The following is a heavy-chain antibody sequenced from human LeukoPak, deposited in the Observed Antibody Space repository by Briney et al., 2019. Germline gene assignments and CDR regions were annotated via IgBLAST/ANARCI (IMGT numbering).Heavy chain of an antibody. J-gene: IGHJ6*03. D-gene: IGHD3/OR15-3a*01. Sequence: PPQTLSLTCTVSGGSISSGGYYWSWIRQHPGKGLEWIGYIYYSGSTYYNPSLKSRVTISVNTSKNQFSLMLSSVTAAKTAVYYWARVDYDYYYYMDVWGKGTTVTVSS. CDR2: IYYSGST. CDR3: ARVDYDYYYYMDV. V-gene: IGHV4-31*03. CDR1: GGSISSGGYY.